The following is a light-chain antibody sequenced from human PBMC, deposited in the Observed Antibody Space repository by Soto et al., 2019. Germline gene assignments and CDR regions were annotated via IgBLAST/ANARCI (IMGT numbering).Light chain of an antibody. CDR2: DVS. J-gene: IGLJ1*01. Sequence: QSALTQPASVSGSPGQSITISCTGTSSDVGAYDYVSWYQQHPGEVPKLMIFDVSDRPSGVSNRFSGSKSGNTASLPISGLQDEDEADYYCSSFTTSTSYVFGTGTKLTVL. CDR1: SSDVGAYDY. V-gene: IGLV2-14*03. CDR3: SSFTTSTSYV.